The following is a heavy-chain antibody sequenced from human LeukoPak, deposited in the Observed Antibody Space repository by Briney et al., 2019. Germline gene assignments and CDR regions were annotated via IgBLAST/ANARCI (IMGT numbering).Heavy chain of an antibody. V-gene: IGHV1-18*04. D-gene: IGHD6-13*01. CDR2: ISAYNGNT. Sequence: GASMKVSCKASGYTGTSHGISWGRHTPRQGLEWMGWISAYNGNTNYAQKLQGRVTMTTDTSTSTAYMELRSLRSDDTAVYYCARGARFIAAARGDYWGQGTLVTVSS. CDR1: GYTGTSHG. J-gene: IGHJ4*02. CDR3: ARGARFIAAARGDY.